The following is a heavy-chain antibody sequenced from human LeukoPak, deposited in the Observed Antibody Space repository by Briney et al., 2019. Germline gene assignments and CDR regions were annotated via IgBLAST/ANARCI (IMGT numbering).Heavy chain of an antibody. Sequence: SQTLSLTCTVSGGSISSGDYYWSWIRQPPGKGLEWIGYIYYSGSTYYNPSLKSRVTISVDTSKNQFSLKLSSVTAADTAVYYCWFAGIGASGTVLDYWGQGTLVTVSS. CDR1: GGSISSGDYY. D-gene: IGHD6-13*01. J-gene: IGHJ4*02. V-gene: IGHV4-30-4*01. CDR3: WFAGIGASGTVLDY. CDR2: IYYSGST.